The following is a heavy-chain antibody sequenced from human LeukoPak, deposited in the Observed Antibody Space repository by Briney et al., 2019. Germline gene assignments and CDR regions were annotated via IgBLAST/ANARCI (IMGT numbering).Heavy chain of an antibody. CDR3: AKYSGAYDY. J-gene: IGHJ4*02. CDR2: ISGSGGST. D-gene: IGHD1-26*01. CDR1: GFTFSNYA. Sequence: GGSLRLSCAASGFTFSNYAMSWVRQAPGKGLEWVSLISGSGGSTYYADSVKGRFTISRDNSKNALYLQMNSLTAEDTAVYYCAKYSGAYDYWGQGTLVTVSS. V-gene: IGHV3-23*01.